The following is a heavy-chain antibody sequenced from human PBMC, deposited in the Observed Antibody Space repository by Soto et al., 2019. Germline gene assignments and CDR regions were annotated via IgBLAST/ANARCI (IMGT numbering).Heavy chain of an antibody. D-gene: IGHD3-16*01. CDR3: ARGPYYGMDV. J-gene: IGHJ6*02. V-gene: IGHV3-33*01. CDR1: GFTFSTYG. Sequence: QVQLVESGGGVVQPGGSLRLSCAATGFTFSTYGMHWVRQAPGKGLDWVAIIWHDASKKFYADSVKGRFTITRDNSKNTQYLQMNSLRAEDTAVYFCARGPYYGMDVWGQGTTVTVSS. CDR2: IWHDASKK.